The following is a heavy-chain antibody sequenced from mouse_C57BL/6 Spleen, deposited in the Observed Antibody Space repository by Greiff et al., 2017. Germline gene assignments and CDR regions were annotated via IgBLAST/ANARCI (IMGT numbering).Heavy chain of an antibody. CDR1: GFNIKDYY. Sequence: EVKLQESGAELVRPGASVKLSCTASGFNIKDYYMHWVKQRPEQGLEWIGRIDPEDGDTEYAPKFQGKATMTADTSSNTAYLQLSSLTSEDTAVYYCTTDYYGSSYWFAYWGQGTLVTVSA. V-gene: IGHV14-1*01. D-gene: IGHD1-1*01. J-gene: IGHJ3*01. CDR2: IDPEDGDT. CDR3: TTDYYGSSYWFAY.